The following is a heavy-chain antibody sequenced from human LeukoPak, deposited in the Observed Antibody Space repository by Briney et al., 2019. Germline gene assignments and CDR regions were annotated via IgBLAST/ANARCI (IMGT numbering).Heavy chain of an antibody. CDR3: ARDRLGDYDYVWGSYRFNYFDY. V-gene: IGHV1-46*01. J-gene: IGHJ4*02. CDR2: INPSGGST. Sequence: ASAKVSCKASGYTFTSYYMHWVRQAPGQGLEWMGIINPSGGSTSYAQKFQGRVTMTRDTSTSTVYMELSSLRSEDTDVYYCARDRLGDYDYVWGSYRFNYFDYWGQGTLVTVSS. D-gene: IGHD3-16*02. CDR1: GYTFTSYY.